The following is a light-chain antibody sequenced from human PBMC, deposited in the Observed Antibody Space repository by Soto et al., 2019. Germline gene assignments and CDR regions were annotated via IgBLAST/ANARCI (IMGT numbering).Light chain of an antibody. CDR3: QQYSDWAPIT. V-gene: IGKV3-15*01. CDR2: GAS. J-gene: IGKJ4*01. Sequence: EIVMTQSPAALSLSPGERATLSFRASQSVGTNLAWYQQKPGQTPRPLIYGASARATDVPARFSGSGSGTDCTLTISSLQSEDFAVYYCQQYSDWAPITFGGGTKVQIK. CDR1: QSVGTN.